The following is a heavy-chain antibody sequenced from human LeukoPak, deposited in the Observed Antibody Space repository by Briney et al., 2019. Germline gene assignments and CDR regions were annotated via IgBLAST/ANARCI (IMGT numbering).Heavy chain of an antibody. CDR1: GFTVSSNY. CDR3: ARDMSYDSSGYYAGHY. J-gene: IGHJ4*02. V-gene: IGHV3-53*01. Sequence: GGSLRLSCAASGFTVSSNYMSWVRQAPGKGLEWVSVIYSGGSTYYADSVKGRFTISRDNSKNTLYLQMNSLRAEDTAVYYCARDMSYDSSGYYAGHYWGQGTLVTVSS. CDR2: IYSGGST. D-gene: IGHD3-22*01.